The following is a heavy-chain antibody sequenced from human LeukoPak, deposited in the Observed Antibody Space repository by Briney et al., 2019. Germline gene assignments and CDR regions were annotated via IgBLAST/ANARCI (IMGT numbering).Heavy chain of an antibody. CDR1: GFTFTTYW. J-gene: IGHJ4*02. V-gene: IGHV3-7*01. D-gene: IGHD2-2*01. CDR3: AISQLPHDY. CDR2: IKQDGTEK. Sequence: GGSLRLSCAASGFTFTTYWMSWVRQAPGKGLEWVANIKQDGTEKYYVDSVKGRFTISRDNAKNSLYLQMNSLRAEDTAVYYCAISQLPHDYWGQGTLVTVSS.